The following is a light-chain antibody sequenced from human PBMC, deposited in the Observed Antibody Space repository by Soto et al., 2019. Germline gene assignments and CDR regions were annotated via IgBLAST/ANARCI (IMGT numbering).Light chain of an antibody. Sequence: DFQMTQSPSSLSASVGDRVTITCQASQDISDYLNWYQQKPGRAPKLLIYDASNLQTGVPSRFSGSGSGTDFSLTISSLQPEDIATYYCQQYDHIPLTFGGGTNVGIK. CDR2: DAS. J-gene: IGKJ4*01. CDR3: QQYDHIPLT. CDR1: QDISDY. V-gene: IGKV1-33*01.